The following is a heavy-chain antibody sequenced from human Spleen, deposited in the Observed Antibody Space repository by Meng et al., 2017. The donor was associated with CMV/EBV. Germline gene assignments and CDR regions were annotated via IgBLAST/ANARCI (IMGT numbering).Heavy chain of an antibody. J-gene: IGHJ4*02. Sequence: FSSYAMSWVRQAPGKGLEWVSAISGSGGSTYYADSVKGRFTISRDNSKNTLYLQMNSLRAEDTAVYYCAKVYVWGSYRYGANYFDYWGQGTLVTVSS. CDR3: AKVYVWGSYRYGANYFDY. V-gene: IGHV3-23*01. CDR1: FSSYA. D-gene: IGHD3-16*02. CDR2: ISGSGGST.